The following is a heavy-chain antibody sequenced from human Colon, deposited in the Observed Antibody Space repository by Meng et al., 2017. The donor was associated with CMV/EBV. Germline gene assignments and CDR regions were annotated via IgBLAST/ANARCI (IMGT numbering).Heavy chain of an antibody. Sequence: SETLSLTCAVSGASVGSSRYFWGWIRQTPGKGLQWIGSIFYNGRTDYSPSLKSRVTISSDTSKNEVSLDLRSVTAADSALYFCAVGYCSTTNCHAMYNWFDPWGQGTLVTVSS. J-gene: IGHJ5*02. CDR3: AVGYCSTTNCHAMYNWFDP. CDR2: IFYNGRT. V-gene: IGHV4-39*01. D-gene: IGHD2-2*01. CDR1: GASVGSSRYF.